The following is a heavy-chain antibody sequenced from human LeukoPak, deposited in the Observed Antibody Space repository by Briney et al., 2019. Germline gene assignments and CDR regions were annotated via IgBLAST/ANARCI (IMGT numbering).Heavy chain of an antibody. Sequence: SETLSLTCTVSGGSISSYYWSWIRQPPGKGLEWIGYIYYSGSTNYNPSLKSRVTISVDRSKNQFSLKLSSVTAADTAVYYCASLGILQRALDYWGQGTLVTVSS. CDR1: GGSISSYY. D-gene: IGHD6-13*01. V-gene: IGHV4-59*12. CDR3: ASLGILQRALDY. J-gene: IGHJ4*02. CDR2: IYYSGST.